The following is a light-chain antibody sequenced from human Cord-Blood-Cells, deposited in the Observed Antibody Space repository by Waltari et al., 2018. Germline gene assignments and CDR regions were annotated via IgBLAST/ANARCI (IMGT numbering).Light chain of an antibody. CDR1: QSVSSN. CDR2: GAS. J-gene: IGKJ2*01. V-gene: IGKV3-15*01. CDR3: QQYNNWPYT. Sequence: EIVMTQSPATLSVSPGERATRSCRANQSVSSNLAWYQQKPGQAPRNLLYGASTRATGIPARVSGSGSGTEFALTISSLQSEDFAVYYCQQYNNWPYTFGQGTTLEIK.